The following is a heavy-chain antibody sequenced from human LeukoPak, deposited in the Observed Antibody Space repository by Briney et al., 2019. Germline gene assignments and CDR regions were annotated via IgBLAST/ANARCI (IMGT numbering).Heavy chain of an antibody. Sequence: PSESLSLTCAVYVGSFSGYYWSWIRQPPGKGLEWIGEINHSGSTNYNSSLKSRVTISVDTSKNQFSLKLSSVTAADTAVYYCARGYYGSGSHCCHMDVWGKGTTITVS. D-gene: IGHD3-10*01. V-gene: IGHV4-34*01. CDR1: VGSFSGYY. J-gene: IGHJ6*03. CDR3: ARGYYGSGSHCCHMDV. CDR2: INHSGST.